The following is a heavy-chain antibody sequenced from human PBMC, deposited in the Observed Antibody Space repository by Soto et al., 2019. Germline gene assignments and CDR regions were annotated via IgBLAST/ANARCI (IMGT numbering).Heavy chain of an antibody. Sequence: GGSLRLSCAASGFTFDDYAMHWVRQAPGKGLEWVSGISWNSSSIGYADSVKGRFTISRDNAKNSLYLQMNSLRAEDTALYYCAKNGPNGSGSYYRYYYYYMDVWGKGTTVTVSS. CDR1: GFTFDDYA. CDR3: AKNGPNGSGSYYRYYYYYMDV. J-gene: IGHJ6*03. V-gene: IGHV3-9*01. CDR2: ISWNSSSI. D-gene: IGHD3-10*01.